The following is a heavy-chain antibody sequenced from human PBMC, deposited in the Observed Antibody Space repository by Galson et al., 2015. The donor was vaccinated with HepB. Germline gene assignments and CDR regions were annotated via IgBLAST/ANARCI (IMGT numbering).Heavy chain of an antibody. D-gene: IGHD1-26*01. V-gene: IGHV3-23*01. CDR2: ISGSGGST. J-gene: IGHJ4*02. Sequence: SLRLSCAASGFTFSSYAMSWVRQAPGKGLEWVSAISGSGGSTYYADSVKGRFTISRDNFKNTLYLQMNSLRAEDTAVYYCAKDRGGAYSGSYSAVAGYWGQGTLVTVSS. CDR3: AKDRGGAYSGSYSAVAGY. CDR1: GFTFSSYA.